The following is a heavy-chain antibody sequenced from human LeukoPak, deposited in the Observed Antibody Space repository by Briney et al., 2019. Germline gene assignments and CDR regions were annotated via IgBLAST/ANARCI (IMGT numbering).Heavy chain of an antibody. CDR1: GFTFSNYS. D-gene: IGHD3-10*01. Sequence: GGSLRLSCAASGFTFSNYSMTWVRQSPGKGLEWVSAISGSGGSTYYADSVKGRFTISRDNSKNTLYLQMNSLRAEDTAVYYCAKVIGAPQFDYWGQGTLVTVSS. J-gene: IGHJ4*02. CDR2: ISGSGGST. CDR3: AKVIGAPQFDY. V-gene: IGHV3-23*01.